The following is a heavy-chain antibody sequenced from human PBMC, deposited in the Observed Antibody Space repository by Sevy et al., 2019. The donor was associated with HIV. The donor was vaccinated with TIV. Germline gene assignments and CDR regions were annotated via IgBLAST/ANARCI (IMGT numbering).Heavy chain of an antibody. D-gene: IGHD3-22*01. J-gene: IGHJ4*02. CDR2: IKQDESEK. CDR3: AKGNSGSFDY. Sequence: GGSLRLSCAASGFSFSAYWMHWVRQAPGKGLEWVATIKQDESEKYYVVSVKGRFTISGDNAKNPVYLEMNRLRPEDTAIYYCAKGNSGSFDYWGQGTLVTVSS. V-gene: IGHV3-7*01. CDR1: GFSFSAYW.